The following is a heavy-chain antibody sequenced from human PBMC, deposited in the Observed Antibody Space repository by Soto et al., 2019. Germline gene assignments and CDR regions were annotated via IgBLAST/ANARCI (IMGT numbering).Heavy chain of an antibody. J-gene: IGHJ4*02. CDR2: ISSSGTYV. CDR1: GFTFSAYN. CDR3: ARQLSFGELSYGY. Sequence: EVQLVESGGGLVKPGGSLRLSCAASGFTFSAYNMNWVRQAPGKGLEWVSSISSSGTYVYYADSVKGRFTISRDNAKNSLYLQMNSLRAEDTAVYYCARQLSFGELSYGYWGQGTLVTVSS. D-gene: IGHD3-10*01. V-gene: IGHV3-21*01.